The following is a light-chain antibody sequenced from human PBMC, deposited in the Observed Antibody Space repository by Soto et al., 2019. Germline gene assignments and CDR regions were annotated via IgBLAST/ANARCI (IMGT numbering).Light chain of an antibody. V-gene: IGKV3-20*01. Sequence: EIVLTQSPGTLSLSPGERATLSCRSSQSVDINFFAWYQQKRGQPPRLLIYGASSRAAGIPSRFTGSGSETDFSLTISILEHDDVAVYYCQHFGGSSLTFGGGTKVEIK. J-gene: IGKJ4*01. CDR2: GAS. CDR3: QHFGGSSLT. CDR1: QSVDINF.